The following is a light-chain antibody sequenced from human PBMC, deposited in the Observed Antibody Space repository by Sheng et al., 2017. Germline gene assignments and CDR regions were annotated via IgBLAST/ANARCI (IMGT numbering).Light chain of an antibody. CDR3: QQYDSSPPQWT. J-gene: IGKJ1*01. CDR1: QTVSSSY. CDR2: DAS. Sequence: EIVLTQSPGTLSLSPGDRATLSCRASQTVSSSYLTWYQQKPGQAPRLLVYDASSRATGIPDRFSGSGSGTDFTLTISRLEPEDFAVYYCQQYDSSPPQWTFGQGTKVEIK. V-gene: IGKV3-20*01.